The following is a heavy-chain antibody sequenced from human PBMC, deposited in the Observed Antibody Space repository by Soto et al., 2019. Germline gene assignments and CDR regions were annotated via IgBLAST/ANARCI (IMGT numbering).Heavy chain of an antibody. CDR1: GGTFSIYA. Sequence: SVKVSCKASGGTFSIYAISWVRQAPGQGLEWMGGIIPIFGTANYAQKFQGRVTITADESTSTAYMELSSLRSEDTAVYYCLTADYYDSSGYYIDYWGQGTLVTVSS. CDR2: IIPIFGTA. J-gene: IGHJ4*02. V-gene: IGHV1-69*13. D-gene: IGHD3-22*01. CDR3: LTADYYDSSGYYIDY.